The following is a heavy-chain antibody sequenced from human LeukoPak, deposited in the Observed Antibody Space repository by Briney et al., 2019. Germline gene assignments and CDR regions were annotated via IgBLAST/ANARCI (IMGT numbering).Heavy chain of an antibody. D-gene: IGHD3-3*01. V-gene: IGHV4-39*01. CDR2: IYYSGST. CDR1: GVSVTHDNYY. CDR3: ARHGVGYFDY. J-gene: IGHJ4*02. Sequence: PSETLSLTCTVSGVSVTHDNYYWDWIRQPPGKGLYWVGSIYYSGSTYYHPSLKSRVTISVDTFKNQFSLNLSSVTAADTAVYYCARHGVGYFDYWGQGTLVTVSS.